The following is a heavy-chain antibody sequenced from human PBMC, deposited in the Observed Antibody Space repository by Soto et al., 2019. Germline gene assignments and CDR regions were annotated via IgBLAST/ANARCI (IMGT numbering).Heavy chain of an antibody. Sequence: QVQLVQSGAEVKKPGSSVKVSCKASGGTFSSYVITWVRQVPGQGLEWMGVIIPMFGTADYAQKFQGRVTITADDSTSAAYMELSSLRSEDTAVYYCARVAAAGPEYFHHWGQGTLVTVSS. CDR1: GGTFSSYV. D-gene: IGHD6-13*01. V-gene: IGHV1-69*12. CDR3: ARVAAAGPEYFHH. J-gene: IGHJ1*01. CDR2: IIPMFGTA.